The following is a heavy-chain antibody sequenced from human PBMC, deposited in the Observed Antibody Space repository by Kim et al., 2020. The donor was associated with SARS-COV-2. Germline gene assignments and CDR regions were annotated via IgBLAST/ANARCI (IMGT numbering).Heavy chain of an antibody. CDR1: GGSINNYY. CDR2: IFSSGRGST. J-gene: IGHJ3*01. D-gene: IGHD2-15*01. V-gene: IGHV4-4*07. Sequence: SETLSLTCSVAGGSINNYYWSWIRQSAGKGLEWIGRIFSSGRGSTNYNPSLESRVTMSVDTSKNQFSLKLTSVTAADTAVYYCARDFGICSGGECPNNDFFDVWGHGTMVTVSS. CDR3: ARDFGICSGGECPNNDFFDV.